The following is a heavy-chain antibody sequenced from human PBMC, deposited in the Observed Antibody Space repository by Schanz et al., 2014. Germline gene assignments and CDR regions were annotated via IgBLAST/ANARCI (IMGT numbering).Heavy chain of an antibody. CDR2: ISGSGGST. V-gene: IGHV3-23*04. D-gene: IGHD3-10*01. CDR1: TFTFSSDW. Sequence: EVQLVESGGGLVQPGGSLRLSCAASTFTFSSDWMSWVRQAPGKGLEWVSAISGSGGSTYYADSVKGRFTISRDNSKNTLYLQMNSLRPEDTAVYYCAKYRGYYRVSGSYRELEYWGQGTLVTVSS. CDR3: AKYRGYYRVSGSYRELEY. J-gene: IGHJ4*02.